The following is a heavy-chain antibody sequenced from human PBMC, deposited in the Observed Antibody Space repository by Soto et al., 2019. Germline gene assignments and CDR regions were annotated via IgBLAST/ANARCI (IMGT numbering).Heavy chain of an antibody. CDR3: ARIPDAYDSSWYYYYFDY. J-gene: IGHJ4*02. V-gene: IGHV3-9*01. Sequence: GGSLRLSCAASGFTFDDYAMHWVRQAPGPGLEWVSGISWNSGSIGYADSVKGRFTISRDNAKNSLFLQMNSLRAEDTALYYSARIPDAYDSSWYYYYFDYWGQGTLVTVSS. CDR2: ISWNSGSI. D-gene: IGHD3-22*01. CDR1: GFTFDDYA.